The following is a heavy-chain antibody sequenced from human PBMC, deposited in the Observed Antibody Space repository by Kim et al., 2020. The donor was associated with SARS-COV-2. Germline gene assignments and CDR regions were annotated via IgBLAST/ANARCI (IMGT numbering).Heavy chain of an antibody. D-gene: IGHD3-22*01. J-gene: IGHJ4*02. Sequence: GRFTNSRDNSKNTLYLQMNSLRAEDTAVYYCVRGANYYDSSGYYYPFDYWGQGTLVTVSS. CDR3: VRGANYYDSSGYYYPFDY. V-gene: IGHV3-30*07.